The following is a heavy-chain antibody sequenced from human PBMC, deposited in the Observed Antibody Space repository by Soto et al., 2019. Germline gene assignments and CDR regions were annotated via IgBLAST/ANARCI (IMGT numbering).Heavy chain of an antibody. CDR1: GFTFSSYS. J-gene: IGHJ4*02. V-gene: IGHV3-48*02. CDR2: ISSSSSTI. D-gene: IGHD3-22*01. CDR3: ARTYYYDSSGYYDY. Sequence: AGGSLRLSCAASGFTFSSYSMNWVRQAPGKGLEWVSYISSSSSTIYYADSVKGRFTISRDNAKNSLYLQMNSLRDEDTAVYYCARTYYYDSSGYYDYWGQGTLVTVSS.